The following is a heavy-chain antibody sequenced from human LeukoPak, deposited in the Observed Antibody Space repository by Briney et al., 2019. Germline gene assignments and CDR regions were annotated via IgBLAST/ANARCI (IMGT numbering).Heavy chain of an antibody. D-gene: IGHD5-18*01. CDR1: GFTFSSYA. J-gene: IGHJ4*02. CDR2: ISGSGGST. Sequence: PGGSLRLSCAASGFTFSSYAMSWVRQAPGKGLEWVSAISGSGGSTYYADSVKGRFTISRDNSKNTLYLQMNGLRAEDTAVYYCAKPVARTSYGYSGTDYWGQGTLVTVSS. CDR3: AKPVARTSYGYSGTDY. V-gene: IGHV3-23*01.